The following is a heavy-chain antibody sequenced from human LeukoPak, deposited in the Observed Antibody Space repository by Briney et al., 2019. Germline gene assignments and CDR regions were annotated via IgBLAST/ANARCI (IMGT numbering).Heavy chain of an antibody. V-gene: IGHV1-8*01. CDR3: ARSGFGSGISFDL. Sequence: ASVKVSCKASGYTFTSYDIDWVRQAPGQGLEWMGWMNPNSGDTGYPQKFQGRVTMTRDTSITTAYMELSSLRSEDTAVYYCARSGFGSGISFDLWGQGTLVTVSS. CDR2: MNPNSGDT. D-gene: IGHD3-10*01. CDR1: GYTFTSYD. J-gene: IGHJ5*02.